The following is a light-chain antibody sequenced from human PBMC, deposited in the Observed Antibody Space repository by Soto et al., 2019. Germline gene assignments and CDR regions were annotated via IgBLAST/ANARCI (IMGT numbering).Light chain of an antibody. Sequence: DIQMTQSPSSLSASVGDRVTITCQASQGITDSLNWYQQKPGKAPKLLIRDASNLQAGVPSRFCGSGSGTDFSFTISSLQPEDTATYYCQQYYYSFTFGGGTKVEIK. CDR1: QGITDS. J-gene: IGKJ4*01. V-gene: IGKV1-33*01. CDR3: QQYYYSFT. CDR2: DAS.